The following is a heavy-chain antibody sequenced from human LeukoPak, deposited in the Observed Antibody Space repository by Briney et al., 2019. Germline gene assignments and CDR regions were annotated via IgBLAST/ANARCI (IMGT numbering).Heavy chain of an antibody. J-gene: IGHJ2*01. CDR3: ASSRGAVAANADWYFDL. CDR2: ISSSSSYI. V-gene: IGHV3-21*01. CDR1: GFTFSSYS. D-gene: IGHD6-19*01. Sequence: KTGGSLRLSCAASGFTFSSYSINWVRQAPGKGLEWVSSISSSSSYIYYADSVKGRFTISRDNAKNSLYLQMNSLRAEDTAVYYCASSRGAVAANADWYFDLWGRGTLVTVSS.